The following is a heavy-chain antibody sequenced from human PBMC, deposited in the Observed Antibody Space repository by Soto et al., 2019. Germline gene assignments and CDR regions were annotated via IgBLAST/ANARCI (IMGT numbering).Heavy chain of an antibody. CDR2: IYYSGST. CDR3: ARELANWGYGDYNWFDP. Sequence: PSETLSLTCTVSGGSISSGGYYWSWVRQHPGKGLEWIGYIYYSGSTYYNPSLKSRVTISVDTSKNQFSLKLSSVTAADTAVYYCARELANWGYGDYNWFDPWGQGTLVTVSS. CDR1: GGSISSGGYY. D-gene: IGHD4-17*01. V-gene: IGHV4-31*03. J-gene: IGHJ5*02.